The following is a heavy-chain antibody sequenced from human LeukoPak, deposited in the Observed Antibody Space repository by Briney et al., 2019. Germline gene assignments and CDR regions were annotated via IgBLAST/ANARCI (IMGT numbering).Heavy chain of an antibody. CDR2: IYYSGST. D-gene: IGHD6-13*01. Sequence: SETLSLTCTVSGDSISSSSYYWGWIRQPPGKGLEWIGSIYYSGSTYYNPSLKSRVTISVDTSKNQFSLKLSSVTAADTAVYYCARGVGGTIAAAGPFDYWGQGTLVTVSS. J-gene: IGHJ4*02. CDR1: GDSISSSSYY. V-gene: IGHV4-39*07. CDR3: ARGVGGTIAAAGPFDY.